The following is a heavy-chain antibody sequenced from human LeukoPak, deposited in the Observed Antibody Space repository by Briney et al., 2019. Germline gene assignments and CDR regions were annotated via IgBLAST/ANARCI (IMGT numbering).Heavy chain of an antibody. Sequence: PGGSLRLSCAASGFTLSDASMSWVRQAPGKGLEWLGRIKSKSHGGTTDYAAPVKARFTVSRDDSKDTLYLQMNSLRTEDTAVYYCATSGQHWDVFDFWGQGTLVTVSS. D-gene: IGHD1-1*01. J-gene: IGHJ4*02. CDR3: ATSGQHWDVFDF. CDR2: IKSKSHGGTT. CDR1: GFTLSDAS. V-gene: IGHV3-15*01.